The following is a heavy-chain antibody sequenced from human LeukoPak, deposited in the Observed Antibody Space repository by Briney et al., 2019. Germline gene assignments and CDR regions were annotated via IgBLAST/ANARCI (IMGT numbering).Heavy chain of an antibody. CDR1: GYSFTNYD. J-gene: IGHJ4*02. CDR2: MNPKSGDT. V-gene: IGHV1-8*03. D-gene: IGHD3-9*01. CDR3: AREGPYYDIPTVLVSPQFDY. Sequence: ASVKVSCKASGYSFTNYDINWVRQATGQGLEWMGWMNPKSGDTGYSQKFQGRVFITRDTSINTAYMELSSLGSDDTAVYYCAREGPYYDIPTVLVSPQFDYWGQGTLVTVSS.